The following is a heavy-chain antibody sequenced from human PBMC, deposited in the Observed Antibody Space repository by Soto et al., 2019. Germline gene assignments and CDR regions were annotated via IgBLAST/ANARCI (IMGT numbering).Heavy chain of an antibody. CDR1: GGSISSYH. J-gene: IGHJ6*02. CDR2: IYYSGST. V-gene: IGHV4-59*01. D-gene: IGHD3-10*01. CDR3: ARDASYYYGSGSHFSYYYYGMDV. Sequence: SETLSLTCTDSGGSISSYHWSWIRQPPGKGQKWIRYIYYSGSTNYNPSLKSRVTISVDTSKNQFSLKLSSVPAADTAVYYCARDASYYYGSGSHFSYYYYGMDVWGQGTTVTVAS.